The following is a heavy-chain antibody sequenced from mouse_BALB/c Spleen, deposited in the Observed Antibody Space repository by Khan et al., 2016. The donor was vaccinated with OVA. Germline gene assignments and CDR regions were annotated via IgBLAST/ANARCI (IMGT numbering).Heavy chain of an antibody. D-gene: IGHD2-1*01. CDR3: AREGYYGNYRAWFAY. CDR1: GYTFTDYY. Sequence: QMQLEESGPELVKPGASVRISCKASGYTFTDYYINWMKQRPGQGLDWIGWIYPGNVNTKYNEKFKDKATLTADKSSSTAYMQLSSLTSEDSAVYFCAREGYYGNYRAWFAYWGQGTLVTVSA. CDR2: IYPGNVNT. J-gene: IGHJ3*01. V-gene: IGHV1-84*01.